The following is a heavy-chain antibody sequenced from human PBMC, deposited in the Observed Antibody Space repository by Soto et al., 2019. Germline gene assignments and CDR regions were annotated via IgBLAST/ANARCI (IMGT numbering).Heavy chain of an antibody. D-gene: IGHD2-2*02. V-gene: IGHV4-39*01. CDR3: ARQPIWVNYYYMDV. CDR2: IYYSGST. Sequence: SETLSLTCTVSGGSISSSSYYWGWIRQPPGKGLEWIGSIYYSGSTYYNPSLKGRVTISVDTTKNQFSLKLSSVTAADTAVYYCARQPIWVNYYYMDVWGKGTTVTVSS. J-gene: IGHJ6*03. CDR1: GGSISSSSYY.